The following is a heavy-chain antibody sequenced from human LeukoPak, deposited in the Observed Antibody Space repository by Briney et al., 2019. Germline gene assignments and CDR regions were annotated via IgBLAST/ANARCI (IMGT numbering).Heavy chain of an antibody. CDR3: ARDRYGGRSYYFDY. J-gene: IGHJ4*02. D-gene: IGHD4-23*01. CDR2: ISYDGSDK. V-gene: IGHV3-30*03. CDR1: GFPFGTYG. Sequence: GGALVLSCLASGFPFGTYGMHWVRQAPGKGLDWVAAISYDGSDKYYADSVKGRFTISRDNSKNTLYLQMNSLRAEDTAVYYCARDRYGGRSYYFDYWGQGTLVTVSS.